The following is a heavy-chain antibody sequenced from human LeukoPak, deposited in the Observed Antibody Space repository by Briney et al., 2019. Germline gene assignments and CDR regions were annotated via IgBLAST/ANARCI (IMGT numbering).Heavy chain of an antibody. V-gene: IGHV1-18*01. CDR1: GYTFTSYA. D-gene: IGHD3-22*01. J-gene: IGHJ4*02. CDR2: ISAYNGNT. Sequence: ASVKVSCKASGYTFTSYAIHWVRQAPGQRLEWMGWISAYNGNTNYAQKLQGRVTMTTDTSTSTAYMELRSLRSDDTAVYYCARDIGYYDSSGYSGDYWGQGTLVTVSS. CDR3: ARDIGYYDSSGYSGDY.